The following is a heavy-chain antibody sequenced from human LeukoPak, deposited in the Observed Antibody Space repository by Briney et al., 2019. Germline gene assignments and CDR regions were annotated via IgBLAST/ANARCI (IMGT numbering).Heavy chain of an antibody. D-gene: IGHD6-19*01. CDR2: ISGSGGST. J-gene: IGHJ6*02. V-gene: IGHV3-23*01. Sequence: PGGSLRPSCAASGFTFSSYAMSWVRQAPGKGLEWVSAISGSGGSTYYADSAKGRFTISRDNSKNTLYLQMNSLRAEDTAVYYCAREERWLVLPYYYYYGMDVWGQGTTVTVSS. CDR3: AREERWLVLPYYYYYGMDV. CDR1: GFTFSSYA.